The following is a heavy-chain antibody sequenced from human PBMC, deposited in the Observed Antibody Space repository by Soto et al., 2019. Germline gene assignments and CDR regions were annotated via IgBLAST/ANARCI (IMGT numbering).Heavy chain of an antibody. Sequence: SVKVSCKSSGGTFSSHSINWVRQAPGQGLEWMGGIIPIFGPANFAKNFQGRVTITADESTTTAYMELSSLTSEDTVVYYCATGSFTSTGGRIGYHYNAMDVWGQGTTVTVSS. V-gene: IGHV1-69*13. CDR2: IIPIFGPA. CDR1: GGTFSSHS. CDR3: ATGSFTSTGGRIGYHYNAMDV. J-gene: IGHJ6*02. D-gene: IGHD1-1*01.